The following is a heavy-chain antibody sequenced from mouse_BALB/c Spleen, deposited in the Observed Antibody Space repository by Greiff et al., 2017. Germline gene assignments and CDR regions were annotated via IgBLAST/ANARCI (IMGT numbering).Heavy chain of an antibody. D-gene: IGHD4-1*01. CDR2: ISSGGGST. CDR3: ARHGPLTGTDY. V-gene: IGHV5-12-1*01. J-gene: IGHJ2*01. Sequence: EVQGVESGGGLVKPGGSLKLSCAASGFAFSSYDMSWVRQTPEKRLEWVAYISSGGGSTYYPDTVKGRFTISRDNAKNTLYLQMSSLKSEDTAMYYCARHGPLTGTDYWGQGTTLTVSS. CDR1: GFAFSSYD.